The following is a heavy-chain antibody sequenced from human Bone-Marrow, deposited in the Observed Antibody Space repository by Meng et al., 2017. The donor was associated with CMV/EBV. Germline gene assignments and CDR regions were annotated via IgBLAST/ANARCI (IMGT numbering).Heavy chain of an antibody. CDR3: ARSWGESYVEADW. CDR1: GYTFTGYH. J-gene: IGHJ4*02. CDR2: SGDK. V-gene: IGHV1-2*02. Sequence: ASVKVSCKTSGYTFTGYHIHWVRQVPGQGLEWMGSGDKNLAQKFQGRLTVTTDTSITTAFMELTDLNSDDTAIYYCARSWGESYVEADWWGPGNLVNVAS. D-gene: IGHD3-10*01.